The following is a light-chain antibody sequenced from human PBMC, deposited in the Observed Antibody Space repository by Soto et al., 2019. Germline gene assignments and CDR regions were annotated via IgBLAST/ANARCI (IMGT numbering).Light chain of an antibody. CDR1: QSVSTRS. V-gene: IGKV3-20*01. Sequence: EIVLTQSPGTLSLSPGERATLSCRASQSVSTRSLAWYQQKPGQAPRLLISGASSRAADIPDRFSGSVSGTDFTLTSNRLEPEEFAVYYCQQYDSSPRTVGQGTKVE. CDR3: QQYDSSPRT. CDR2: GAS. J-gene: IGKJ1*01.